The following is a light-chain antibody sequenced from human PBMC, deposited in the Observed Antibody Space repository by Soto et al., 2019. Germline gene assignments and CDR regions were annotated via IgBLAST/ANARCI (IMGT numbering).Light chain of an antibody. CDR3: QQCSDWPLFT. Sequence: EIVMTQSPATLSVSPGERVTISCRASQSVSSYLAWYQHKPGQPPRLLIYGASTRATNIPARFSGSGSGTDFTFTLSNLQPEDFAVYFCQQCSDWPLFTFGQGTRLEIK. CDR1: QSVSSY. V-gene: IGKV3-15*01. J-gene: IGKJ5*01. CDR2: GAS.